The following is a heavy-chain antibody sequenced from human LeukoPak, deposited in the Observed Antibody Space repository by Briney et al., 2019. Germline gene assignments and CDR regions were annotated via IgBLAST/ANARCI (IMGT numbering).Heavy chain of an antibody. CDR3: AVGSGLGY. V-gene: IGHV4-34*01. CDR1: GESFSGYY. D-gene: IGHD1-26*01. Sequence: SETLSLTCAVYGESFSGYYWSWIRQPPGKGLEWIGEINHSGSTNYNPSLKSRVTISVDTSKNQFSLKLSSVTAADTAVYYCAVGSGLGYWGQGTLVTVSS. CDR2: INHSGST. J-gene: IGHJ4*02.